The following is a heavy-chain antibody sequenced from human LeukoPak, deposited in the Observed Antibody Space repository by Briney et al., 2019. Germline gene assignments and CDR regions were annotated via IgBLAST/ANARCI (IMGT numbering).Heavy chain of an antibody. CDR1: GGTFSSYA. J-gene: IGHJ6*03. D-gene: IGHD3-3*01. Sequence: ASVKVSCKASGGTFSSYAISWVRQAPGQGLEWMGGIIPIFGTANYAQKFQGRVTITTDESTSTAYMELSSLRSEDTAVYYCARSWSGYQSPYYYYYYMDVWGKGTTVTVSS. V-gene: IGHV1-69*05. CDR3: ARSWSGYQSPYYYYYYMDV. CDR2: IIPIFGTA.